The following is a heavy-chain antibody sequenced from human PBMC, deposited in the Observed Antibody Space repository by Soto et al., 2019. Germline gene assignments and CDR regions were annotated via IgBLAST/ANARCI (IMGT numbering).Heavy chain of an antibody. V-gene: IGHV1-69*13. D-gene: IGHD3-10*01. CDR1: GGTFSSYA. J-gene: IGHJ4*02. Sequence: SVKVSCKASGGTFSSYAISWVRQAPGQGLEWMGGIIPIFGTANYAQKFQGRVTITADESTSTAYMELSSLRSEDTAVYYCARELQGVYYIEHSGLATLVTVS. CDR2: IIPIFGTA. CDR3: ARELQGVYYIEH.